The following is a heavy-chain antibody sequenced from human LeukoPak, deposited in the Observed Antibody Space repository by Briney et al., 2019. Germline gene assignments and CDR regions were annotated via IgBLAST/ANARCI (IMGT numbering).Heavy chain of an antibody. CDR3: GTVRGILSYFDL. Sequence: GASVKVSCKASGDSFSGSYIHWVRQAPGQGPEWMGWINLNTGGVNYAQKFDGRFSMTRDTSINTAFMELSGLRFDDTAVYYCGTVRGILSYFDLWGRGTLVTVSS. CDR1: GDSFSGSY. V-gene: IGHV1-2*02. J-gene: IGHJ2*01. CDR2: INLNTGGV. D-gene: IGHD3-16*01.